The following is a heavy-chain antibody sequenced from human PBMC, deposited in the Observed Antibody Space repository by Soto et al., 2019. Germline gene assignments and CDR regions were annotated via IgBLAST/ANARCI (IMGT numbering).Heavy chain of an antibody. D-gene: IGHD3-16*01. CDR3: ARHGSF. CDR1: GVSISDTSYY. CDR2: IYYSGNT. Sequence: TSETLSLTCTVSGVSISDTSYYWGWIRQPPGERLEWIGSIYYSGNTYYNPSLKSRLTISVDSSKNQFSLNMTSVTAADTAVYYCARHGSFWGQGTLVTVSS. J-gene: IGHJ4*02. V-gene: IGHV4-39*01.